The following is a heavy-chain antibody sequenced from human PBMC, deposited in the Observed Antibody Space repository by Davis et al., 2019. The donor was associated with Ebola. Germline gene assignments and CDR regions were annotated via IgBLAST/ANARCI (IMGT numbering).Heavy chain of an antibody. Sequence: PSETLSLTCTVSGGSISSSSYYWGWIRQPPGKGLEWIGSIYYSGSTYYNPSLKSRVTISVDTSKNQFSLKLSSVTAADTAVYYCARRGIFGVVIVNWFDPWGQGTLVTVSS. CDR1: GGSISSSSYY. CDR3: ARRGIFGVVIVNWFDP. CDR2: IYYSGST. D-gene: IGHD3-3*01. J-gene: IGHJ5*02. V-gene: IGHV4-39*01.